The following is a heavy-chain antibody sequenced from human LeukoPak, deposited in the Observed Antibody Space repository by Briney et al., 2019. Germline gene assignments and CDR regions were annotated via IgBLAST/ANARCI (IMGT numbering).Heavy chain of an antibody. CDR3: TTESDGYCSGGSCMKDAFDI. V-gene: IGHV3-15*01. D-gene: IGHD2-15*01. J-gene: IGHJ3*02. CDR2: IKSKTDGGTT. CDR1: GFTFCSYW. Sequence: GGSLTLSCAASGFTFCSYWMSWVRQAPGKGLEWVGRIKSKTDGGTTDYAAPVKGRFTISRDDSKNTLYLQMNSLKTEDTAVYYCTTESDGYCSGGSCMKDAFDIWGQGTMVTVSS.